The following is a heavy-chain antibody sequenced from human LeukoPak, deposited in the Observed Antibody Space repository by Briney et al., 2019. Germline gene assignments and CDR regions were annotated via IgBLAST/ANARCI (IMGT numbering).Heavy chain of an antibody. V-gene: IGHV4-4*07. CDR2: IYTSGST. CDR3: ARGLQLWFGELYDY. CDR1: GGSISSYY. J-gene: IGHJ4*02. D-gene: IGHD3-10*01. Sequence: PSETLSLTCTVSGGSISSYYWSWIRQPAGKGLEWIGRIYTSGSTNYNPSLKSRVTMSVDTSKNQFSLKLSSVTAAETAVYYCARGLQLWFGELYDYWGQGTLVTVSS.